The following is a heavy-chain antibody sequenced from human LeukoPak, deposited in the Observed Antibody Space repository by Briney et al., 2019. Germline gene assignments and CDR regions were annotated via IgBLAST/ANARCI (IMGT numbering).Heavy chain of an antibody. Sequence: ASVKVSCKASRYTFTGYYMHWVRQAPGQGLEWMGWINPNSGVTDYAQNFQGRVTMTRDTSISTAYMELSRLRSDDTAMYYCARMAGDSSGYNPIDYWGQGTLVTVSS. V-gene: IGHV1-2*02. J-gene: IGHJ4*02. CDR3: ARMAGDSSGYNPIDY. CDR2: INPNSGVT. CDR1: RYTFTGYY. D-gene: IGHD3-22*01.